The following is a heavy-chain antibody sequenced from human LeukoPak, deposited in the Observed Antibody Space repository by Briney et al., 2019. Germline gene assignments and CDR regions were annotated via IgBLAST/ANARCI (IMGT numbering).Heavy chain of an antibody. CDR1: GFTFSNYW. V-gene: IGHV3-7*02. CDR3: ASCYDFWSGYPYYGMDV. Sequence: GGSLRLSCAASGFTFSNYWMSWVRQAPGKGLEWVANIEQDRSEKYYVDSVKGRFSISRDNAKNSLYLQMNSLRAEDTAVYYCASCYDFWSGYPYYGMDVWGQGTTVTVSS. J-gene: IGHJ6*02. CDR2: IEQDRSEK. D-gene: IGHD3-3*01.